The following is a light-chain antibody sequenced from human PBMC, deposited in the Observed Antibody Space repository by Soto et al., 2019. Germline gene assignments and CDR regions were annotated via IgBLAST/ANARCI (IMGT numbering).Light chain of an antibody. CDR2: DAS. CDR3: QHRTIWPPVYS. CDR1: QSVSSD. J-gene: IGKJ2*01. V-gene: IGKV3-11*01. Sequence: EIVLTQSPATLSLSPGERATLSCRASQSVSSDLAWYQQRPGQSPRLRIYDASNRATGVPARFSGSGSGTDFTLTTSSPEPEDFAVYYCQHRTIWPPVYSCSKGTKVESK.